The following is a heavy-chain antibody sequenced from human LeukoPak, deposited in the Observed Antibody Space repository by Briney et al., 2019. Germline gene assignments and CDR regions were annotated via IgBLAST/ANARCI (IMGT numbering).Heavy chain of an antibody. J-gene: IGHJ5*02. Sequence: GGSLRLSCVASGFTFSAHSMNWVRQAPGKGLEWVSLISSSSDYIKYADSVKGRFTISRDNAKNSLYLQMNSLRVEDTAVYYCARDSVVGDNLNWFDPWGQGTLVTVSS. CDR2: ISSSSDYI. CDR1: GFTFSAHS. CDR3: ARDSVVGDNLNWFDP. D-gene: IGHD2-21*01. V-gene: IGHV3-21*06.